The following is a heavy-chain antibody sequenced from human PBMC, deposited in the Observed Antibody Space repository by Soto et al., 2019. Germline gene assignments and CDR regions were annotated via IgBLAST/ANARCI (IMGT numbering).Heavy chain of an antibody. CDR1: GGSISSSSYY. Sequence: SETLSLTCAVSGGSISSSSYYWGWIRQPPGKGLEWIGSIYYSGSTYYNPSLKSRVTISVDTSKNQFSLKLSSVTAADTAVYYCASPKIAFYNWFDPWGQGTLVTVSS. J-gene: IGHJ5*02. D-gene: IGHD3-3*02. CDR2: IYYSGST. V-gene: IGHV4-39*01. CDR3: ASPKIAFYNWFDP.